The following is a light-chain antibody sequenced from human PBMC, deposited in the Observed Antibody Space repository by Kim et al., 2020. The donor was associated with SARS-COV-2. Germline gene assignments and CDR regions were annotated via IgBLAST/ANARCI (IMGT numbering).Light chain of an antibody. J-gene: IGLJ1*01. CDR2: DVN. V-gene: IGLV2-23*02. Sequence: SITISCTGTSSDVGSANLVSWYQQHQGKAPKVMIYDVNKRPSGVSDRFSGSTSGNKASLTISGLPAEDEADYYCCSYAGSSTYVFGTGTKVTVL. CDR3: CSYAGSSTYV. CDR1: SSDVGSANL.